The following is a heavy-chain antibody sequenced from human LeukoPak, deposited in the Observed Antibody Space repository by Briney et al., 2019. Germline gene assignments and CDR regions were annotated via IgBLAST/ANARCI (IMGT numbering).Heavy chain of an antibody. D-gene: IGHD2-21*02. V-gene: IGHV3-30*04. J-gene: IGHJ6*02. CDR2: IAYDGSST. Sequence: GGSLRLSCAASGFTFSNYAIHCVRQAPGKGLEWVAVIAYDGSSTVYADSVKGRFTISRDNSKNTLYLQMNSLRTEDTAVYYCARGASTAAKYGMDVWGRGTAVTVSS. CDR1: GFTFSNYA. CDR3: ARGASTAAKYGMDV.